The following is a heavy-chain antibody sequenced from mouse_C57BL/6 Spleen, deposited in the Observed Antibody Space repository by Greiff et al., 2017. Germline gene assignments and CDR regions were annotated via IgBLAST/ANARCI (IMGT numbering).Heavy chain of an antibody. V-gene: IGHV1-82*01. CDR1: GYAFSSSW. J-gene: IGHJ1*03. CDR2: IYPGDGDT. CDR3: ARGWDYYGSSPYWYFDV. Sequence: VQLQQSGPELVKPGASVKVSCKASGYAFSSSWMHWVKQRPGKGLEWIGRIYPGDGDTNYNGKFKGKATLTADKSSSTAYMQLSSLTSEDSAVYFCARGWDYYGSSPYWYFDVWGTGTTVTVSS. D-gene: IGHD1-1*01.